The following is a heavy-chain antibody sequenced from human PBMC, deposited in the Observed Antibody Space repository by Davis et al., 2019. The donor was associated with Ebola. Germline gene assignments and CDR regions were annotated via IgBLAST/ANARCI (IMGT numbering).Heavy chain of an antibody. Sequence: GESLKISCKGSGYSFTSYWIGWVRQMPGKGLEWMGIIYPGDSDTRYSPSFQGQVTISADKSISTAYLQWSSLKASDTAMYYCARHQDTAMVHPHDAFDIWGQGTMVTVSS. CDR1: GYSFTSYW. CDR3: ARHQDTAMVHPHDAFDI. D-gene: IGHD5-18*01. J-gene: IGHJ3*02. CDR2: IYPGDSDT. V-gene: IGHV5-51*01.